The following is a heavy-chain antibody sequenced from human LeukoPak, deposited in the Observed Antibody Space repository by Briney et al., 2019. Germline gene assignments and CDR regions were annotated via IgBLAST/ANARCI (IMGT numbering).Heavy chain of an antibody. V-gene: IGHV3-30-3*01. D-gene: IGHD3-22*01. CDR3: ARDPSGSAYYYDSSGYYSEPMYYFDY. CDR2: LTYDGSNT. Sequence: GGSLRLSCAASGFTFSSYAMHWVRQAPGKGLEWVAGLTYDGSNTYYADSVKGRFTISRDNSKNTLYLQMNSLRAEDTAVYYCARDPSGSAYYYDSSGYYSEPMYYFDYWGQGTLVTVSS. CDR1: GFTFSSYA. J-gene: IGHJ4*02.